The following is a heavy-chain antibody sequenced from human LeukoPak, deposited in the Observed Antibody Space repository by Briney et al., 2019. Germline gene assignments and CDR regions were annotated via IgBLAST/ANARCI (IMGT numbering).Heavy chain of an antibody. D-gene: IGHD3-22*01. J-gene: IGHJ4*02. Sequence: GGSLRLSCAASGFTFSSYAMHWVRQAPGKGLEWVAVISYDGSNKYYADSVKGRFTISRDNSKNTLYLQMNSLRAEDTAVYYCARDDYYDSSGHFDYWGQGTLVTVSS. CDR2: ISYDGSNK. V-gene: IGHV3-30-3*01. CDR1: GFTFSSYA. CDR3: ARDDYYDSSGHFDY.